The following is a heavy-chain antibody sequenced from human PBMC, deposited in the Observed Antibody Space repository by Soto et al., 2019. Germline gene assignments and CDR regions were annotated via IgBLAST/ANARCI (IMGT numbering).Heavy chain of an antibody. Sequence: SETLSLTCTVSGGSISSGGYYWSWIRQHPGKGLEWIGYIYYSGSTYYNPSLKSRVTISVDTSKNQFSLKLSSVTAADTAVYYCARDSFGGTLVWGQGTTVTVS. CDR1: GGSISSGGYY. CDR2: IYYSGST. V-gene: IGHV4-31*03. J-gene: IGHJ6*02. D-gene: IGHD2-15*01. CDR3: ARDSFGGTLV.